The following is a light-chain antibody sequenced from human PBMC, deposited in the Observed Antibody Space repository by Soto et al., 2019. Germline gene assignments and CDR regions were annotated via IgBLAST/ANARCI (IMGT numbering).Light chain of an antibody. CDR1: YTISTY. CDR3: QQGHSNPIT. CDR2: AAS. V-gene: IGKV1-39*01. Sequence: DIQMTQSPYSLSASVGDRVAMTCRTSYTISTYVNCYQKKPGKAPKLLIYAASSLQSGVPSRFSGSGSGTDFTLTISSLQPEDFATYYCQQGHSNPITTGQGTRLEIK. J-gene: IGKJ5*01.